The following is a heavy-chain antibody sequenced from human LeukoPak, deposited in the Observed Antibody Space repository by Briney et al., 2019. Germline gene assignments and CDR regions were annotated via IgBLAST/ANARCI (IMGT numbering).Heavy chain of an antibody. CDR1: GGSISSGSYY. CDR3: ARDSNYAKGDWFDP. J-gene: IGHJ5*02. CDR2: IYTSGST. Sequence: SETLSLTCTVSGGSISSGSYYWSWIRQPAGKGLEWIGRIYTSGSTNYNPSLKSRVTISVDTSKNQFSLKLSSVTAADTAVYYCARDSNYAKGDWFDPWGQGTLVTVSS. D-gene: IGHD4-11*01. V-gene: IGHV4-61*02.